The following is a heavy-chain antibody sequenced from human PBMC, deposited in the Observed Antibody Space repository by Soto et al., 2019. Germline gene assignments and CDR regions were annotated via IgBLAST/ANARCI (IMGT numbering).Heavy chain of an antibody. Sequence: ASVKVSCKASGGTFSSYAISWVRQAPGQGLEWMGGIIPIFGTANYAQKFQGRVTITADESTSTAYMELSSLRSEDTAVYYCARGVAPDCSSTSCYTWDYWGQGTLVTVSS. CDR3: ARGVAPDCSSTSCYTWDY. CDR2: IIPIFGTA. J-gene: IGHJ4*02. V-gene: IGHV1-69*13. CDR1: GGTFSSYA. D-gene: IGHD2-2*02.